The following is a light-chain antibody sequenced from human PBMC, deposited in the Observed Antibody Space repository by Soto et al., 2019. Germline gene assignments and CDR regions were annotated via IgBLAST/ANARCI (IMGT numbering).Light chain of an antibody. Sequence: QSALTQPASVSGSPGQSITIACTGTNRDVGSYNLVSWYQQRPGEAPKLIISEVRNRPSGISYRFTGSKSGNTASLTISGLQAEDEADYYCASWDDRLGAVIFGGGTKLTVL. CDR3: ASWDDRLGAVI. J-gene: IGLJ2*01. V-gene: IGLV2-14*01. CDR1: NRDVGSYNL. CDR2: EVR.